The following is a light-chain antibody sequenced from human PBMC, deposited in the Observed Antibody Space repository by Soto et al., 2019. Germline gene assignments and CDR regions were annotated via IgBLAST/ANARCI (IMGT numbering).Light chain of an antibody. CDR1: QSIRNF. CDR2: AAS. J-gene: IGKJ1*01. V-gene: IGKV1-39*01. CDR3: QQSYSTPA. Sequence: EIQITSSPFCLSASVGDRVTITGRASQSIRNFLNWYQQKPGKAPKVLIYAASSLQSGVPSRFSGSGSGTDFTLTISSLQPEDSATYYCQQSYSTPAFGQGTKVDIK.